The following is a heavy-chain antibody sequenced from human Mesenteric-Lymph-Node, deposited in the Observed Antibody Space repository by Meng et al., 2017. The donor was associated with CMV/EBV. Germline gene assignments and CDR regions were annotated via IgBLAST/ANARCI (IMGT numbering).Heavy chain of an antibody. D-gene: IGHD5-12*01. CDR2: IYHLGST. V-gene: IGHV4-4*02. CDR1: GDSIDSSKW. CDR3: ARRYSAYEYFDY. Sequence: CAGSGDSIDSSKWWSWVRQSPGKGLEWIGEIYHLGSTNYSPSLQSRVILSVDKSRNHFSLKLTSVTPADTAMYYCARRYSAYEYFDYWGQGTSVTVSS. J-gene: IGHJ4*02.